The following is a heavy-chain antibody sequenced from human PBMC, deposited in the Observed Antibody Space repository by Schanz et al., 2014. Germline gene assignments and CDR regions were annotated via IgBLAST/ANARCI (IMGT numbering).Heavy chain of an antibody. CDR1: GGTFNNYN. V-gene: IGHV1-69*02. D-gene: IGHD5-12*01. CDR2: LIPLLNIT. Sequence: QVQLVQSGAEVKKPGSSVKVSCKASGGTFNNYNINWVRQAPGQGLELMGRLIPLLNITVYTQKFQGRVTLTADKSTATAYMELSSLRSDDTAVYYCARAAYGGYTSTPLRYWGQGTLVTVSS. J-gene: IGHJ4*02. CDR3: ARAAYGGYTSTPLRY.